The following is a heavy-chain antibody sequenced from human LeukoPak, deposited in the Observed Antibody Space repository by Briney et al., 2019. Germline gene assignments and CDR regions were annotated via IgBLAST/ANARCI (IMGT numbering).Heavy chain of an antibody. CDR3: ASLPWYDGAWFDP. CDR2: INSDGSST. D-gene: IGHD2-15*01. Sequence: GGSLRLSCAASGFTFSSYWMHWVRQAPGKGLVWVSRINSDGSSTSYADSVKGRFTISRDNAKNTLYPQMNSLRAEDTAVYYCASLPWYDGAWFDPWGQGTLVTVSS. J-gene: IGHJ5*02. V-gene: IGHV3-74*01. CDR1: GFTFSSYW.